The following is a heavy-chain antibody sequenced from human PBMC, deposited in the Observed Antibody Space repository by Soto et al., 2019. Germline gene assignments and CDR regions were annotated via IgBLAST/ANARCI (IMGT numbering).Heavy chain of an antibody. CDR2: IYHSGST. CDR3: ARGGGSGWYDDYYYGMDV. V-gene: IGHV4-4*02. Sequence: PSETLSLTCAVSGGSISGSNWWSWVRQPPGKGLEWIGEIYHSGSTNYNPSLKSRVTISVDKSKNQFSLKLSSVTAADTAVYYCARGGGSGWYDDYYYGMDVWGQGTTVTVSS. CDR1: GGSISGSNW. J-gene: IGHJ6*02. D-gene: IGHD6-19*01.